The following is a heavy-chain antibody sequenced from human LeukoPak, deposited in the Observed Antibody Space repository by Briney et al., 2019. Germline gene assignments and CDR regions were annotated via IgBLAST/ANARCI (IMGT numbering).Heavy chain of an antibody. Sequence: GSLRLSYAASGFTFTSYSMNWVRPAPGKGLEWVSSISSSSSYIYYADSVKGRFTISIDNAKNSLYLQMNSLRAEDTAVYYCAREYSSSWYGWFDPWGQGTLVTVSS. D-gene: IGHD6-13*01. V-gene: IGHV3-21*01. J-gene: IGHJ5*02. CDR2: ISSSSSYI. CDR1: GFTFTSYS. CDR3: AREYSSSWYGWFDP.